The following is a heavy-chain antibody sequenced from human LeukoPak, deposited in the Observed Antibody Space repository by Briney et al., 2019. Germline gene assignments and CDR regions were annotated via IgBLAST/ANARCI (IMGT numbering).Heavy chain of an antibody. CDR1: GFPFSTYS. D-gene: IGHD5-24*01. V-gene: IGHV3-69-1*01. Sequence: GGSLRLSCAASGFPFSTYSINWVRQAPGKGLEWVSGITSSSTIYYADSVKGRFTISRDNAKSSLYLQMNSLRAEDTAVYYCARPRDGYNLVAFAIWGQGTMVSVSS. CDR3: ARPRDGYNLVAFAI. J-gene: IGHJ3*02. CDR2: ITSSSTI.